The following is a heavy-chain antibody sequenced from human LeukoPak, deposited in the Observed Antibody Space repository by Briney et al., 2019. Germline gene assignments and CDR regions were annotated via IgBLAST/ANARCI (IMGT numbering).Heavy chain of an antibody. D-gene: IGHD4-17*01. CDR2: IYRGGGT. CDR3: ANGDYDGFGGY. CDR1: GFTVSSNY. J-gene: IGHJ4*02. Sequence: GGSLRLSCAASGFTVSSNYMSWVRQAPGKGLEWVSVIYRGGGTFYADSVKGRFTISRDISKNTVYLQMNSPRAEDTAVYYCANGDYDGFGGYLGQGTLVTVSS. V-gene: IGHV3-66*01.